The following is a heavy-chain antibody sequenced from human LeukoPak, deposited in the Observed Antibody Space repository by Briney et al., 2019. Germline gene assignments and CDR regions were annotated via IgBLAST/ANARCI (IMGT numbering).Heavy chain of an antibody. D-gene: IGHD4-11*01. CDR2: IYYSGST. V-gene: IGHV4-59*01. CDR1: GGSTSSYY. CDR3: ARGGTYMFDP. J-gene: IGHJ5*02. Sequence: SETLSLTCTVSGGSTSSYYWSWIRQPPGKGLEWIGYIYYSGSTNYIPSLKSRVTISVDTSKSQFSLKLSSVTAADTAVYYCARGGTYMFDPWGQGTLVTVSS.